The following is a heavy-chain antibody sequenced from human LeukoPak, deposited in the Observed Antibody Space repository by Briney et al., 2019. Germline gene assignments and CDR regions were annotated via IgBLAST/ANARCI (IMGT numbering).Heavy chain of an antibody. Sequence: ASVKISCKASGYTFTDYYMHWVQQAPGKGLEWMGLVDPEDGETIYAEKFKGRVTITADTSTDTAYMELSSLRSEDTAVYYCATVHSSSWYFAIDYWGQGTLVTVSS. CDR1: GYTFTDYY. CDR3: ATVHSSSWYFAIDY. J-gene: IGHJ4*02. D-gene: IGHD6-13*01. V-gene: IGHV1-69-2*01. CDR2: VDPEDGET.